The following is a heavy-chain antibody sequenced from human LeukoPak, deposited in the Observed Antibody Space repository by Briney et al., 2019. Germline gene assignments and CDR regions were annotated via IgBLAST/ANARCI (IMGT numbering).Heavy chain of an antibody. D-gene: IGHD6-6*01. CDR2: INSDGSNT. CDR3: ARVSRHYMDV. V-gene: IGHV3-74*01. J-gene: IGHJ6*03. CDR1: GFTFSNYY. Sequence: PGGSLRLSCAASGFTFSNYYMHWVRHAPGKGLVWVSHINSDGSNTNYADSVKGRFTISRDNAKNTLYLQMNSLRAEDTAVYYCARVSRHYMDVWGKGTTVTVSS.